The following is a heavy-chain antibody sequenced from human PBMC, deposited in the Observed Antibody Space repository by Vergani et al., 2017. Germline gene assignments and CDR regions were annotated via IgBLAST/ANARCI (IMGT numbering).Heavy chain of an antibody. J-gene: IGHJ6*03. CDR2: IYTSGST. CDR1: GGSISSYY. V-gene: IGHV4-4*07. D-gene: IGHD3-3*01. Sequence: QVQLQESGPGLVKPSETLSLTCTVSGGSISSYYWSWIRQPAGKGLEWIGRIYTSGSTNYNPSLKSRVTMSVDTSKNLFSLKLSSVTAADTAVYYCARVDFWSGYDYMDVWGKGTTVTVSS. CDR3: ARVDFWSGYDYMDV.